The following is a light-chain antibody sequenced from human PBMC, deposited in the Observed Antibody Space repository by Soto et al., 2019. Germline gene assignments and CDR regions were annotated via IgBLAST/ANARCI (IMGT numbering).Light chain of an antibody. Sequence: EIVLMQSPGTLSLSPGEGATLSCRASQSVNSNYLAWYQQKPGQAPTVLIFDTSRRATGVPDRFSGSGSGTDFTLTISRXEPDDFAVYYCQQYGSSQFTFGPGTKVDTK. V-gene: IGKV3-20*01. CDR3: QQYGSSQFT. CDR2: DTS. CDR1: QSVNSNY. J-gene: IGKJ3*01.